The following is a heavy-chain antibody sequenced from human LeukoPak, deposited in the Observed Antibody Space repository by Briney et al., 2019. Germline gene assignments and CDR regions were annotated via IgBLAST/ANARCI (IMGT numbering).Heavy chain of an antibody. Sequence: SQTLSLTCTVSGGSISSGDYYWSWIRQPPGKGLEWIGEINHSGSTNYNPSLKSRVTISVDTSKNQFSLKLSSVTAADTAVYYCARGGIEKTNDYWGQGTLVTVSS. D-gene: IGHD5-24*01. V-gene: IGHV4-30-4*01. J-gene: IGHJ4*02. CDR3: ARGGIEKTNDY. CDR1: GGSISSGDYY. CDR2: INHSGST.